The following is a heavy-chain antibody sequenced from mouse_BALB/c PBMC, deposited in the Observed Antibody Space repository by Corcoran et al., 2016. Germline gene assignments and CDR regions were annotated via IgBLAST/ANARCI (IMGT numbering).Heavy chain of an antibody. CDR2: IDPANGNT. CDR1: GFNIKDTY. J-gene: IGHJ1*01. V-gene: IGHV14-3*02. Sequence: EVQLQQSGAELVKPGASVKLSCTASGFNIKDTYMHWVRQRPEQGLEWIGRIDPANGNTKYDPKFQGKATITADTSSNTAYLQLSSLTSEDTAVYYCARVWDWYFDVWGAGTTVTVSS. CDR3: ARVWDWYFDV. D-gene: IGHD4-1*01.